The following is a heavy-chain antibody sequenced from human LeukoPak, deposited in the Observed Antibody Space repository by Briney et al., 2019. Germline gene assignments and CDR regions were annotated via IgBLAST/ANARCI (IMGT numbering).Heavy chain of an antibody. Sequence: SETLSLTCAVYDGSFSGHYWSWIRQSPGKGLEWIGQIYHGGSTTYNPSLMGRVTISVDTSKNQFSLRLSSVTAADTAVYYCAASDYYYYYMDVWGKGTTVTVSS. CDR3: AASDYYYYYMDV. V-gene: IGHV4-34*01. D-gene: IGHD6-19*01. CDR2: IYHGGST. J-gene: IGHJ6*03. CDR1: DGSFSGHY.